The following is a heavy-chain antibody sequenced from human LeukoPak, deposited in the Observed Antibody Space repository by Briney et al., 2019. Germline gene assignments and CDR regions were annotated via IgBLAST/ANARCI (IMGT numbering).Heavy chain of an antibody. D-gene: IGHD3-22*01. Sequence: SETLSLTCAVYGGSFSGYYWSWLRQPPGKGKEWVGEINHSGRTNYNPSLKSGVTISEEKSKKQFAQKKSSVTAADTAVYYCARALRITMIALVAFDIWGQGTMVTVSS. CDR3: ARALRITMIALVAFDI. J-gene: IGHJ3*02. CDR2: INHSGRT. CDR1: GGSFSGYY. V-gene: IGHV4-34*01.